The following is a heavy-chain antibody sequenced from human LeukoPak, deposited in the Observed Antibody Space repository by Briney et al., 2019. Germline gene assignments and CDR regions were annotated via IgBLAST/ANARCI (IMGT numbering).Heavy chain of an antibody. D-gene: IGHD5-18*01. J-gene: IGHJ4*02. V-gene: IGHV4-59*01. CDR2: IYYSGST. Sequence: PSETLSLTCTVSGGSISSYYWSWIRQPPGKGLEWIGYIYYSGSTNYNPSLKSRVTISVDTSKNQFSLKLSSVTAADTAVYYCARVMGTRGYSYGYLDYWGQGTLVTVSS. CDR1: GGSISSYY. CDR3: ARVMGTRGYSYGYLDY.